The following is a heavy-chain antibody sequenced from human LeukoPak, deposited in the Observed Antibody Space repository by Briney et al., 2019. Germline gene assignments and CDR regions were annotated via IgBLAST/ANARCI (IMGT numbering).Heavy chain of an antibody. V-gene: IGHV5-51*01. CDR1: GYSSTSYW. CDR2: IYPGDSDT. CDR3: ARGTMVRGVSTRLDY. Sequence: GESLKISCKGSGYSSTSYWIGWVRQMPGKGLEWIGIIYPGDSDTRYSPSFQGQVTISADKSISTAYLQWSSLKASDTAMYYCARGTMVRGVSTRLDYWGQGTLVTVSS. D-gene: IGHD3-10*01. J-gene: IGHJ4*02.